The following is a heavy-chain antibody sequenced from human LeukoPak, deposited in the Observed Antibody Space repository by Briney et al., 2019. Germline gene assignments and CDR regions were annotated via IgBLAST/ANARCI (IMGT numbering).Heavy chain of an antibody. V-gene: IGHV1-2*02. Sequence: ASVKVSCKXSGYTFTGYYMHWVRQAPGQGLEGMGWINPNSGGTNYAQKFQGRVTMTRDTSISTAYMELSRLRSDDTAVYYCARGYRIAARSTFDYWGQGTLVTVSS. CDR1: GYTFTGYY. J-gene: IGHJ4*02. D-gene: IGHD6-6*01. CDR3: ARGYRIAARSTFDY. CDR2: INPNSGGT.